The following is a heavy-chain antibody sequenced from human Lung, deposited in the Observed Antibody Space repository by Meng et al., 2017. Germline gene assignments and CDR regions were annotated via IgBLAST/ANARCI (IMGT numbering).Heavy chain of an antibody. J-gene: IGHJ4*02. V-gene: IGHV4-34*01. D-gene: IGHD4-11*01. CDR3: ARGPTTMAHDFDY. CDR2: INHSGST. Sequence: LRQGGPGWLRPSETLAPTGVVSGGSFGDYYWSWIRQPPGKGLEWIGEINHSGSTNYNPSLESRATISVDTSQNNLSLKLSSVTAADSAVYYCARGPTTMAHDFDYWGQGTLVTVSS. CDR1: GGSFGDYY.